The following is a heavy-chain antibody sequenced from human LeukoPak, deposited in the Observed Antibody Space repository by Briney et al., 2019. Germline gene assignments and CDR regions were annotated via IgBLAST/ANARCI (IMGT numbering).Heavy chain of an antibody. Sequence: PSETLSLTCAVYGGSFSGYYWSWIRQPPGKGLEWIGEINHSGSTNYNPSLKSRVTISVDTSKNQFSLKLSSVTAADTAVYYCARGWGSGWYLDYWGQGTLVTVPS. CDR2: INHSGST. J-gene: IGHJ4*02. D-gene: IGHD6-19*01. CDR1: GGSFSGYY. CDR3: ARGWGSGWYLDY. V-gene: IGHV4-34*01.